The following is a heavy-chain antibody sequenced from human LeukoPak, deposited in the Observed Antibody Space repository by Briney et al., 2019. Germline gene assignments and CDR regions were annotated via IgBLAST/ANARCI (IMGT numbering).Heavy chain of an antibody. J-gene: IGHJ4*02. CDR2: IYPGDSDT. CDR1: GYSFPTYW. D-gene: IGHD3-22*01. CDR3: ARDSSGYSLFDY. Sequence: GESLKISCKGSGYSFPTYWIGWVRQMPGKGLEWMGIIYPGDSDTRYSPSFQGQVSISADKSISTAYLQWRSLRASDTAMYYCARDSSGYSLFDYWGQGTQVTVSS. V-gene: IGHV5-51*01.